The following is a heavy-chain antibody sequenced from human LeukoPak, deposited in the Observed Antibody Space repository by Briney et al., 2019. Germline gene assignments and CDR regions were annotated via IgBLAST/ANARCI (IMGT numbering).Heavy chain of an antibody. D-gene: IGHD3-10*01. CDR3: ARAHGSSSYYYYGMDV. CDR1: GYTFTGYY. J-gene: IGHJ6*02. CDR2: INPNSGGT. Sequence: ASVKVSCEASGYTFTGYYMHWVRQAPGQGLEWMGWINPNSGGTNYAQKFQGRVTMTRDTSISTAYMELSRLRSDDTAVYYCARAHGSSSYYYYGMDVWGQGTTVTVSS. V-gene: IGHV1-2*02.